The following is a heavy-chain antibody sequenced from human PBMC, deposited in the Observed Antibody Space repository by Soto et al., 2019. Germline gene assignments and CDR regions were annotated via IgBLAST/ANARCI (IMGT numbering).Heavy chain of an antibody. CDR3: AIDYYDISWYFDL. CDR1: GFTFSSYA. V-gene: IGHV3-30-3*01. D-gene: IGHD3-22*01. Sequence: QVQLVESGGGVVQPGRSLRLSCAASGFTFSSYAMHWVRQAPGKGLEWVAVISYDGSNKYYEDSVKGRFTIPRDNSKNKLYLQINSLRAVDTAVYYFAIDYYDISWYFDLWGRGTLVTVSS. CDR2: ISYDGSNK. J-gene: IGHJ2*01.